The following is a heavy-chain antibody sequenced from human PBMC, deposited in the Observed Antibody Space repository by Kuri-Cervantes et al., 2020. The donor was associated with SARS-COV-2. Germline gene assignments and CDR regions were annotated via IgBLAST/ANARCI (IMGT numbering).Heavy chain of an antibody. CDR1: GFTFSSYA. D-gene: IGHD3-22*01. Sequence: GESLKISCAASGFTFSSYAMSWVRQAPGKGLEWVSAISGSGGSTYYADSVKGRFTISRDNSKNTLSLQMNSLRAEDTAVYYCAKGGLYYYYSSGYLDYWGQGTLVTVSS. J-gene: IGHJ4*02. V-gene: IGHV3-23*01. CDR3: AKGGLYYYYSSGYLDY. CDR2: ISGSGGST.